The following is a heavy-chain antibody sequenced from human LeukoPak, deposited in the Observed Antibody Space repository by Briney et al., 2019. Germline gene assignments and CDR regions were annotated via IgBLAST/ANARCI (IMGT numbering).Heavy chain of an antibody. CDR3: ARDLFSSGSGSQLGY. D-gene: IGHD3-10*01. V-gene: IGHV3-21*01. CDR2: ISSSSSYI. CDR1: GFTFSSYS. J-gene: IGHJ4*02. Sequence: GGXLRLSCAASGFTFSSYSMNWVRQAPGKGLEWVSPISSSSSYIYYADSVKGGFTIYRDNAKNSLYMQMNRLRAEDTAVYYCARDLFSSGSGSQLGYWGQGTLVTVSS.